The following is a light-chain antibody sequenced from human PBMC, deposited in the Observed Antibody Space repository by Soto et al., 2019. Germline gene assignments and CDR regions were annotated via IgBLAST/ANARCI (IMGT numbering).Light chain of an antibody. CDR1: QSIGSR. J-gene: IGKJ1*01. Sequence: DSLMPQSPSTLSASVADRVTITCRASQSIGSRLAWYQQKPGKAPNLLIYKASTLESGVPGRFSGSGSGTEFTLTISSLQPDDFETYYCQRYNNYPWTFGQGTKV. CDR2: KAS. V-gene: IGKV1-5*03. CDR3: QRYNNYPWT.